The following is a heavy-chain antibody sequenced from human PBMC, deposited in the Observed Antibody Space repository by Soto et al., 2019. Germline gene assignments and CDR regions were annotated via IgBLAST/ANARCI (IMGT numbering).Heavy chain of an antibody. CDR3: ARPSEVPAAMRVYYYGMDV. Sequence: GASVKVSCKASGGTFSSYAISWVRQAPGQGLEWMGGIIPIFGTANYAQKFQGRATITADESTSTAYMELSSLRSEDTAVYYCARPSEVPAAMRVYYYGMDVWGQGTTVTVSS. CDR2: IIPIFGTA. D-gene: IGHD2-2*01. J-gene: IGHJ6*02. CDR1: GGTFSSYA. V-gene: IGHV1-69*13.